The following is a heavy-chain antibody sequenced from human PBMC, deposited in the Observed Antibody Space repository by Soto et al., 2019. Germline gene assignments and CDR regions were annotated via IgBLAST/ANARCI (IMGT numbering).Heavy chain of an antibody. D-gene: IGHD2-2*01. CDR3: ARAPVVVVPAAIVYYYYYGMDV. Sequence: SVKVSCKASGGTFSSYAIGWVRQAPGQGLEWMGGIIPIFGTANYAQKFQGRVTITADESTSTAYMELSSLRSEDTAVYYCARAPVVVVPAAIVYYYYYGMDVWGQGTTVTVSS. J-gene: IGHJ6*02. V-gene: IGHV1-69*13. CDR1: GGTFSSYA. CDR2: IIPIFGTA.